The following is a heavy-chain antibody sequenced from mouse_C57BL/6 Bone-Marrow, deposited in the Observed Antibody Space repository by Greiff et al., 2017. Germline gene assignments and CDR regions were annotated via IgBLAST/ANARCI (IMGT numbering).Heavy chain of an antibody. D-gene: IGHD1-1*01. CDR3: ASGEYYYEGFDY. V-gene: IGHV1-63*01. CDR2: IYPGGGYT. Sequence: LQESGAELVRPGTSVKMSCKASGYTFTNYWIGWAKQRPGHGLEWIGDIYPGGGYTNYNEKFKGKATLTADKSSSTAYMHFSSLTSEDSAFYYCASGEYYYEGFDYWGQGTTLTVSS. CDR1: GYTFTNYW. J-gene: IGHJ2*01.